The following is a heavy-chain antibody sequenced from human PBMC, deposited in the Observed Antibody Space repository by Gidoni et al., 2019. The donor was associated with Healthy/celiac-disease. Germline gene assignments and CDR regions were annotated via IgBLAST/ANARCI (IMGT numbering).Heavy chain of an antibody. Sequence: QITLKESGPTLVKPTQTLTLTCTFSGFSISTRGVGVGWIRQPPGKALEWLALIYWDDDKRYSPSLKSRLTITKDTSKNQVVLTMTNMDPVDTATYYCAHRRRGYGDYGFVAFDIWGQGTMVTVSS. J-gene: IGHJ3*02. D-gene: IGHD4-17*01. CDR1: GFSISTRGVG. V-gene: IGHV2-5*02. CDR2: IYWDDDK. CDR3: AHRRRGYGDYGFVAFDI.